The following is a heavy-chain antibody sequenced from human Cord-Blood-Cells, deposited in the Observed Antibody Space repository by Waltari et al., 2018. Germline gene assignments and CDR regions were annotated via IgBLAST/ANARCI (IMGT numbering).Heavy chain of an antibody. J-gene: IGHJ4*02. Sequence: QVQLQQWGAGLLKPSETLSLTRAVFGGSFSGYYWRWTRQPPGKGLEWLGEINHSGSTNYNPSLKSRVTISVDTSKNQFSLKLSSVTAADTAVYYCARSGDSGSYDYWGQGTLVTVSS. CDR2: INHSGST. CDR1: GGSFSGYY. D-gene: IGHD1-26*01. CDR3: ARSGDSGSYDY. V-gene: IGHV4-34*01.